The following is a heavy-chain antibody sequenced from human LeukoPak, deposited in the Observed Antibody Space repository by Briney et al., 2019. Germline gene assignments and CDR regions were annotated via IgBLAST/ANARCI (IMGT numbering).Heavy chain of an antibody. CDR1: GYSFTSYG. Sequence: GASVKVSCKASGYSFTSYGISWVRQASGQGLEWMGWISAYGTTNYAQKLQDRVTMTTDTSTSTAYMEVRSLMSDDTAMYYCARDRSNYGIFYNWGQGTLVTVSS. J-gene: IGHJ4*02. CDR2: ISAYGTT. D-gene: IGHD4-11*01. V-gene: IGHV1-18*01. CDR3: ARDRSNYGIFYN.